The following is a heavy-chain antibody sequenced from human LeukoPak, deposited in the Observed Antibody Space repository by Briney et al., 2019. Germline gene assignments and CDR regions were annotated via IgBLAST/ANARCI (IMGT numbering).Heavy chain of an antibody. CDR1: GFTFSSYW. J-gene: IGHJ4*02. D-gene: IGHD2-2*01. V-gene: IGHV3-7*01. CDR3: ARDCSSTSCPRNY. Sequence: GGSLRLSCAASGFTFSSYWMSWVRQAPGKGLEWVANIKQDGSEKYYVDSVKGRFTISRDNAKNSLYLQMNSLRAEDTAVYYCARDCSSTSCPRNYWGQGTLVTVSP. CDR2: IKQDGSEK.